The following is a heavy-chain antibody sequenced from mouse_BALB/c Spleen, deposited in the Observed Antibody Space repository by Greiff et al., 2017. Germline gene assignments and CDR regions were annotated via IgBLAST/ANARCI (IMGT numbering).Heavy chain of an antibody. Sequence: LQESGAELMKPGASVKISCKATGYTFSSYWIEWVKQRPGHGLEWIGEILPGSGSTNYNEKFKGKATFTADTSSNTAYMQLSSLTSEDSAVYYCARREARGYFDYWGQGTTLTVSS. J-gene: IGHJ2*01. CDR2: ILPGSGST. CDR3: ARREARGYFDY. CDR1: GYTFSSYW. V-gene: IGHV1-9*01. D-gene: IGHD3-1*01.